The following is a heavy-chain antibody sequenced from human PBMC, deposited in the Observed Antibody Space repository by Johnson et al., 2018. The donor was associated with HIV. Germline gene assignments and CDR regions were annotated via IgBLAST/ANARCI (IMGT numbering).Heavy chain of an antibody. CDR1: GFTFRNYL. V-gene: IGHV3-7*03. CDR2: IKEDGSEK. J-gene: IGHJ3*02. Sequence: VQLVESGGGLVKPGGSLRLSCAASGFTFRNYLMSWVRQAPGKGLEWVANIKEDGSEKFYVDSVKGRFTISRDTSKKTLYFQMNGLRAEDTAVYYCAREIIAARPSAFDIWGQGTMVTVSS. D-gene: IGHD6-6*01. CDR3: AREIIAARPSAFDI.